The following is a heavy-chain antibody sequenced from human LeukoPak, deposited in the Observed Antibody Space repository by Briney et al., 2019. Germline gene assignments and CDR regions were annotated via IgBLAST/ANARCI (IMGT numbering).Heavy chain of an antibody. CDR1: GFTFSDYY. CDR2: ISSSGGNI. V-gene: IGHV3-11*01. CDR3: ARGATGTTVAYGYSLDS. Sequence: GGSLRLSCAASGFTFSDYYMSWIRQAPGKGLEWVLYISSSGGNIYYADSVKGRFTISRDNAKNSLSLEMNSLRVEDTGVYYCARGATGTTVAYGYSLDSWGQGTLVTVSS. J-gene: IGHJ4*02. D-gene: IGHD1-7*01.